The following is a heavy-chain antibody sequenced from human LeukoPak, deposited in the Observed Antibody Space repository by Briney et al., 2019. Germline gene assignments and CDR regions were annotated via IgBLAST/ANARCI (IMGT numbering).Heavy chain of an antibody. J-gene: IGHJ4*02. CDR2: INAYNGNT. V-gene: IGHV1-18*01. CDR3: ARASDLDSFDY. Sequence: ASVKVSCKTSGYTFTTYGISWARQAPGQGLEWMGWINAYNGNTIYAQKLQGGVTMTTDTSADTAYMELRSLRSDDTAVYYCARASDLDSFDYWGQGTLVTVSS. CDR1: GYTFTTYG.